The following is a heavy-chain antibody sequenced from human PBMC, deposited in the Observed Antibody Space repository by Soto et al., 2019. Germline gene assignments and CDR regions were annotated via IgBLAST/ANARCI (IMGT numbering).Heavy chain of an antibody. Sequence: QVQLVQSGAEVKKPGSSVKVSCKASGGTFSSYAISWVRQAPGQGLERMGGIIPIFGTANYAQKFQGRVTITADESTSTAYMELSSLRSEDTAVYYCARTYMTTVTSQGYYYYYGMDVWGQGTTVTVSS. V-gene: IGHV1-69*01. CDR3: ARTYMTTVTSQGYYYYYGMDV. J-gene: IGHJ6*02. CDR2: IIPIFGTA. D-gene: IGHD4-17*01. CDR1: GGTFSSYA.